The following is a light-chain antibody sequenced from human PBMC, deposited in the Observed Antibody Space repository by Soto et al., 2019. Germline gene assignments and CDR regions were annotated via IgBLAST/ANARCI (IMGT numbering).Light chain of an antibody. CDR1: NIGSKS. CDR3: QVWDSSSDVV. CDR2: YDS. J-gene: IGLJ2*01. V-gene: IGLV3-21*04. Sequence: SYELTQPPSVSVAPGKTARITCGGNNIGSKSVHWYQQKPGQAPVLVIYYDSDRPSGIPERFSGSNSGNTATLTISRVEAGHEADYYCQVWDSSSDVVFGGGTKLTVL.